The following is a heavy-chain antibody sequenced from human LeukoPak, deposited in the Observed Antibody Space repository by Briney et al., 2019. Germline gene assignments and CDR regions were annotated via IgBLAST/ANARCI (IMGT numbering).Heavy chain of an antibody. J-gene: IGHJ4*02. CDR2: ISGSGGST. CDR1: GFTFSSYA. CDR3: AKDPTYYYDSSGVTPGYFDY. Sequence: GGSLRLSCAASGFTFSSYAMSRVRQAPGKGLEWVSAISGSGGSTYYADSVKGRFTISRDNSKNTLYLQMNSLRAEDTAVYYCAKDPTYYYDSSGVTPGYFDYWGQGTLVTVSS. V-gene: IGHV3-23*01. D-gene: IGHD3-22*01.